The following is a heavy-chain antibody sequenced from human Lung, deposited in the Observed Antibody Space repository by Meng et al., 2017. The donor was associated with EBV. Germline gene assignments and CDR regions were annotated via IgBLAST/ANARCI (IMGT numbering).Heavy chain of an antibody. Sequence: QVHLVQYGGEVKKPGAAVKVSCKASGYTFTGYYMHWVRQAPGQGLEWMGRINPNSGGTNYAQKFQGRVTMTRDTSISTAYMELSRLRSDDTAVYYCAHQAVAGTRGWFDPWGQGTLVTVSS. CDR3: AHQAVAGTRGWFDP. CDR2: INPNSGGT. CDR1: GYTFTGYY. J-gene: IGHJ5*02. V-gene: IGHV1-2*06. D-gene: IGHD6-19*01.